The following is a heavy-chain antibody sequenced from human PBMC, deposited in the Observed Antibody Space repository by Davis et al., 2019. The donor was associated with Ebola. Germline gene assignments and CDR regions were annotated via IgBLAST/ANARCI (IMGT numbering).Heavy chain of an antibody. V-gene: IGHV3-7*01. J-gene: IGHJ4*02. CDR1: GFTFSSSW. CDR3: ARGGWDY. CDR2: IKQDGSEK. Sequence: AGSLRLSCAVSGFTFSSSWMSWVRQAPGKGLEWVANIKQDGSEKYYVDSVKGRFTISRDNAKNSLYLQMNSLRAEDTAVYYCARGGWDYWGQGTLVNVSS.